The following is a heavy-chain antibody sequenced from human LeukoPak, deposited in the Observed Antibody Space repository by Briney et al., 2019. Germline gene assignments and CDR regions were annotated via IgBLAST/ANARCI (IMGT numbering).Heavy chain of an antibody. CDR1: GYTLTELS. J-gene: IGHJ4*02. Sequence: ASVKVSCKVSGYTLTELSMHWVQQAPGKGLEWMGGFDPEDGETIYAQKFQGRVTMTEDTSTDTAYMELSSLRSEDTAVYYCATLVVVAATPLGFDYWGQGTLVTVSS. CDR2: FDPEDGET. D-gene: IGHD2-15*01. CDR3: ATLVVVAATPLGFDY. V-gene: IGHV1-24*01.